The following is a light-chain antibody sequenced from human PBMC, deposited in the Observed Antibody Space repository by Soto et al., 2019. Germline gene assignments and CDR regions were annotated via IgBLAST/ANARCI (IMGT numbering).Light chain of an antibody. CDR1: SSDVGSYNR. CDR3: SSYTSSGTYV. J-gene: IGLJ1*01. CDR2: EVT. Sequence: QSLLTQPPSVSGSPGQSVALPCPGTSSDVGSYNRVSWYRQPPGTAPELMIYEVTDRPSGVPDRFSGSKSGNTASLTISGLQAEDEADYYCSSYTSSGTYVFGTGTKVTVL. V-gene: IGLV2-18*02.